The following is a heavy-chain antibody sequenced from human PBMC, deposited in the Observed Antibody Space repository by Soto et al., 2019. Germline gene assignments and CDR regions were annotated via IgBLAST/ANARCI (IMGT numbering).Heavy chain of an antibody. CDR3: TRWGAIVVVTAPFDL. CDR2: INAGGGYT. Sequence: GASVKASCKASGYIFTNYYMHWVRQAPGQGLEWMGTINAGGGYTTYAQRFQGRVTMTRDTSTSTVSMELSSLRYEDTALYYCTRWGAIVVVTAPFDLSGQGTLVTVSS. V-gene: IGHV1-46*03. J-gene: IGHJ5*02. CDR1: GYIFTNYY. D-gene: IGHD2-21*02.